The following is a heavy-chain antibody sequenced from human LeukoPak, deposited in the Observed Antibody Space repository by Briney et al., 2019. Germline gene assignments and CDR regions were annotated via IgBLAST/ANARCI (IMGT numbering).Heavy chain of an antibody. Sequence: NPSETLSLTCAVYGGSFSGYYWSWIRQSPGKGLEWIGEINHSGSTNYNPSLKSRVTISVDTSKNQFSLKLSSVTAADTAVYYCARRTSGYYYYGMDVWGQGTTVTVSS. D-gene: IGHD2-2*01. CDR1: GGSFSGYY. CDR3: ARRTSGYYYYGMDV. J-gene: IGHJ6*02. V-gene: IGHV4-34*01. CDR2: INHSGST.